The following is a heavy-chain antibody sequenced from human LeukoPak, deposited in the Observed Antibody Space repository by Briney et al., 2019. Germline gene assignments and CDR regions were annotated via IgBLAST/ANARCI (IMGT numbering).Heavy chain of an antibody. CDR3: ARTPPDYGIDY. J-gene: IGHJ4*02. V-gene: IGHV3-53*01. CDR1: GFTVCNNY. D-gene: IGHD4-17*01. CDR2: IYSDGGT. Sequence: PGGSLRLSCAASGFTVCNNYMSWVRQAPGKGLEWVSVIYSDGGTFYSDSEKGRFTISRDSSKNTLYLQMNSLRADDTAVYYCARTPPDYGIDYWGQGTLATVSS.